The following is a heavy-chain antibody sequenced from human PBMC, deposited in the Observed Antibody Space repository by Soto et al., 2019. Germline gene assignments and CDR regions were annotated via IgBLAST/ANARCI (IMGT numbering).Heavy chain of an antibody. V-gene: IGHV3-21*01. Sequence: GGSLRLSCAASGFTFSSYSMNWVRQAPGKGLEWVSSISSSSSYIYYADSVKGRFTISRDNAKNSLYLQMNSRRAEDTAVYYCAIDLVTIIVVVIAAVTDYGMDVWGQGTTVTVSS. CDR3: AIDLVTIIVVVIAAVTDYGMDV. CDR1: GFTFSSYS. D-gene: IGHD3-22*01. J-gene: IGHJ6*02. CDR2: ISSSSSYI.